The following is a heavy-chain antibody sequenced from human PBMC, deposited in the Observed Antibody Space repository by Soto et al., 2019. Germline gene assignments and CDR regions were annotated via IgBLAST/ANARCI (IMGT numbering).Heavy chain of an antibody. CDR3: AREGSWKRVGLFDY. Sequence: EVQLVESGGGLVQPGGSLRLSCAASGFTFSNYWMHWVRQAPGKGLVWVSRINSDGSSTSYADSVKGRFTISRDNAKNMLYLQMNSLRAEDTAVYYCAREGSWKRVGLFDYWGQGTLVTVSS. CDR2: INSDGSST. J-gene: IGHJ4*02. V-gene: IGHV3-74*01. D-gene: IGHD6-13*01. CDR1: GFTFSNYW.